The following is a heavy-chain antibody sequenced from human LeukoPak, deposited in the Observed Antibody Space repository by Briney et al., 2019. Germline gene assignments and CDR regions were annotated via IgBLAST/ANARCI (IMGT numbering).Heavy chain of an antibody. Sequence: GGSLRLSCAASGFTFSDYYMSWLRQAPGKGLEWVSYINNAASTIYYADSVKGRFTISRDNTKNSLYLQMNSLRAEDTAVYYCARDKIVGATLFDYWGQGTLVTVSS. CDR3: ARDKIVGATLFDY. CDR1: GFTFSDYY. D-gene: IGHD1-26*01. J-gene: IGHJ4*02. V-gene: IGHV3-11*04. CDR2: INNAASTI.